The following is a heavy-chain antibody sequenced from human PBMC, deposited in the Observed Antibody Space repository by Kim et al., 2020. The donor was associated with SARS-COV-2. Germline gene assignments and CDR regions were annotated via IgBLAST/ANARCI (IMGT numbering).Heavy chain of an antibody. J-gene: IGHJ4*02. D-gene: IGHD2-15*01. V-gene: IGHV4-34*01. Sequence: SETLSLTCAVYGGSFSGYYWSWIRQPPGKGLEWIGEINHSGSTNYNPSLKSRVTISVDTSKNQFSLKLSSVTAADTAVYYCARGRVVDYWGQGTLVTVSS. CDR3: ARGRVVDY. CDR1: GGSFSGYY. CDR2: INHSGST.